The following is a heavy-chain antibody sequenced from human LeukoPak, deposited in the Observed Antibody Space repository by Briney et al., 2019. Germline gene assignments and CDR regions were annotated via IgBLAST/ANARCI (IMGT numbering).Heavy chain of an antibody. J-gene: IGHJ4*02. Sequence: GASVKVSCKASGYTFTGYYMHWVRQAPGQGLEWMGWINPNSGGTNCAQKFQGRVTMTRDTSISTAYMELSRLRSDDTAVYYCARSHPLGYCSGGSCYTLDYWGQGTLVTVSS. CDR2: INPNSGGT. D-gene: IGHD2-15*01. CDR1: GYTFTGYY. V-gene: IGHV1-2*02. CDR3: ARSHPLGYCSGGSCYTLDY.